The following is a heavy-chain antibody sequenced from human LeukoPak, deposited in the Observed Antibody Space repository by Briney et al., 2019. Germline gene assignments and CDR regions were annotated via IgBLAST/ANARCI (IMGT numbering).Heavy chain of an antibody. Sequence: PSETLSLTCTVSGGSISSGSYYWRWIRQPAGKGLEWIGRIYTSGSTNYNPSLKSRVTISVDTSKNQFSLELSSVTAADTAVYYCARSIYIVVVPAAAYYYGMDVWGQGTTVTVSS. CDR2: IYTSGST. CDR3: ARSIYIVVVPAAAYYYGMDV. D-gene: IGHD2-2*01. CDR1: GGSISSGSYY. V-gene: IGHV4-61*02. J-gene: IGHJ6*02.